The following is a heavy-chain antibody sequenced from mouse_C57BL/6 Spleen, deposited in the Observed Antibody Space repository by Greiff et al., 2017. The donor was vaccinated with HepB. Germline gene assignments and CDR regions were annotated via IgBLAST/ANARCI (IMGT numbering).Heavy chain of an antibody. Sequence: QVQLQQPGAELVMPGASVKLSCKASGYTFTSYWMHWVKQRPGQGLEWIGEIDPSDSYTNYNQKFKGKSTLTVDKSSSTAYMQLSSLTSEDSAVYYCARRLPTVVGDYYAMDYWGQGTSVTVSS. CDR3: ARRLPTVVGDYYAMDY. J-gene: IGHJ4*01. CDR1: GYTFTSYW. D-gene: IGHD1-1*01. V-gene: IGHV1-69*01. CDR2: IDPSDSYT.